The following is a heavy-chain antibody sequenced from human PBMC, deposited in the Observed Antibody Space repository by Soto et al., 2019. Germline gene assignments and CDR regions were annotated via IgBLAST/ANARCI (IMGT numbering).Heavy chain of an antibody. Sequence: EVQLVESGGGLVKPGGSLRLSCAASGFTFSSYSMNWVRQAPGKGLEWVSSISSSSSYIYYADSVKGRFNISRDNAKNSLYLQMNRLRAEDTAVYYCARTNYYGSGAPYNWFDPWGQGTLVTVSS. CDR1: GFTFSSYS. J-gene: IGHJ5*02. D-gene: IGHD3-10*01. CDR2: ISSSSSYI. CDR3: ARTNYYGSGAPYNWFDP. V-gene: IGHV3-21*01.